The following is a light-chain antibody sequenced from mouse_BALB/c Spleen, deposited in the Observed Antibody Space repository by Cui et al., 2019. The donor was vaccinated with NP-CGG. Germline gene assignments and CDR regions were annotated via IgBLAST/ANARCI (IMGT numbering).Light chain of an antibody. CDR2: GTN. CDR1: TGAVTTSNF. J-gene: IGLJ1*01. CDR3: ALWYSNHWV. V-gene: IGLV1*01. Sequence: QAVVTQESALTTSPGETVTLTCRSITGAVTTSNFANWVQEKPDHLFTGLIGGTNNRAPGVPARFSGSLIGHKAALTITGAQTEDEAIYFCALWYSNHWVFGGGTKLTVL.